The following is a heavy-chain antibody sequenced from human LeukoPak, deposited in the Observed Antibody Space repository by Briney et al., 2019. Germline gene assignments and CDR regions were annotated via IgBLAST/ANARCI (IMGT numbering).Heavy chain of an antibody. CDR3: ARDGRNSNYYDY. CDR2: INQDGSQK. J-gene: IGHJ4*02. Sequence: GGSLRLSCAASGFTISSNWMSWVRQAPGKGLEWVANINQDGSQKYFIGSVQGRFTISRDNAKNSLYLQMNSVRAEDTAVYYCARDGRNSNYYDYWGQGTLVTV. V-gene: IGHV3-7*01. CDR1: GFTISSNW. D-gene: IGHD4-11*01.